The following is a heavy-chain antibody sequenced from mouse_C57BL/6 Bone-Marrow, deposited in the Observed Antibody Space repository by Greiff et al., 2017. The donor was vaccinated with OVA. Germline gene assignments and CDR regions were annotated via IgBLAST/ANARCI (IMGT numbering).Heavy chain of an antibody. CDR1: GYTFTSYG. Sequence: VMLVESGAELARPGASVKLSCKASGYTFTSYGISWVKQRTGQGLEWIGEIYPRSGNTYYNEKFKGKATLTADKSSSTAYMELRSLTSEDSAVYFCARYNYGSSPDVWGTGTTVTVSS. CDR3: ARYNYGSSPDV. CDR2: IYPRSGNT. J-gene: IGHJ1*03. V-gene: IGHV1-81*01. D-gene: IGHD1-1*01.